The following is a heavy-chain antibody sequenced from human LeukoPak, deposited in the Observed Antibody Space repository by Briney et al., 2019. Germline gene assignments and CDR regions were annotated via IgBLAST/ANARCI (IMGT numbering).Heavy chain of an antibody. CDR3: ARDPIGVVVPAANDY. J-gene: IGHJ4*02. Sequence: GGSLRLSCAASGFTFSSYSMNWVRQAPGKGLEWVSSISSSSSYIYYADSVKGRFTISRDNAKNSLYLQMNSLRAEDTAVYYCARDPIGVVVPAANDYWGQGTLVTVPS. D-gene: IGHD2-2*01. V-gene: IGHV3-21*01. CDR1: GFTFSSYS. CDR2: ISSSSSYI.